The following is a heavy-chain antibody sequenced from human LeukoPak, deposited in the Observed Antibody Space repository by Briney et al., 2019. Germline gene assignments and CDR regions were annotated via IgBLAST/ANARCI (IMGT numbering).Heavy chain of an antibody. Sequence: GESLKISCRGSGYSFTSYWISWVRQMPGKGLEWMGRIDPSDSYTNYSPSFQGHVTISADKSISTAYLQWSSLKASDTAMYYCARLVGGVGASRRAFHIWGQGTMVTVSS. J-gene: IGHJ3*02. D-gene: IGHD1-26*01. CDR3: ARLVGGVGASRRAFHI. CDR1: GYSFTSYW. CDR2: IDPSDSYT. V-gene: IGHV5-10-1*01.